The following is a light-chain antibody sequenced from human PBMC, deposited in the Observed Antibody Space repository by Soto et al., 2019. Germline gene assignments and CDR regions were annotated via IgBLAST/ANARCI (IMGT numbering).Light chain of an antibody. CDR3: QSYDSSLSGSV. CDR2: GNS. CDR1: NSNIGAGYD. J-gene: IGLJ1*01. Sequence: QSALTQPPSVSGAPGQRVTISCTGSNSNIGAGYDVHWYQQLPGTAPKLLIYGNSNRPSGVPDRFSGSKSVTPASLAITGLQAEDEADYYCQSYDSSLSGSVFGTGTKVTVL. V-gene: IGLV1-40*01.